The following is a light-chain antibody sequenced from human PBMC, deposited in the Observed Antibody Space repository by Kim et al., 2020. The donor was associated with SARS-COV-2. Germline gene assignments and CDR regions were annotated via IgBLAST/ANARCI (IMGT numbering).Light chain of an antibody. CDR3: QAWDTTTHVV. Sequence: VSPGQTASITCSGDKLEEKYVCWYQQKAGQSPVLVIYEDSERPSGIPERFSGSNSGNTATLTISGTQAMDEADYYCQAWDTTTHVVFGGGTKVTVL. CDR2: EDS. J-gene: IGLJ2*01. CDR1: KLEEKY. V-gene: IGLV3-1*01.